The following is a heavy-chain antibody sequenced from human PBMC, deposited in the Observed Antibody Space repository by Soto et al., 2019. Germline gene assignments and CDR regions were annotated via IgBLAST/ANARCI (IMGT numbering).Heavy chain of an antibody. CDR2: INPSGGST. V-gene: IGHV1-46*01. Sequence: QVQLVQSGAEVKKPGASVKVSCKASGYTFTHYYIHWVRQAPGQGLEWMGMINPSGGSTDYAQKCQGRVTMTTDTSTTTVYMEQSSLRSDDTAVYYSARPPFPGCINGVCYPCDHWGQGTLVTVSS. D-gene: IGHD2-8*01. CDR1: GYTFTHYY. CDR3: ARPPFPGCINGVCYPCDH. J-gene: IGHJ4*02.